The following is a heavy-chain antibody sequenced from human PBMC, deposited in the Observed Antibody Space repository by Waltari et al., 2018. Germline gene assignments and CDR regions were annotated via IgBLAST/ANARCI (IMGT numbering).Heavy chain of an antibody. CDR3: ARSGMAIFGVVAPRFDP. D-gene: IGHD3-3*01. Sequence: QVQLQESGPGLVKPSPTLSLTCTVSGGSISSGSYYWRWIRQPAGKGLEWIGYIYTSGSTNYNPSLKSRVTISVDTSKNQFSLKLSSVTAADTAVYYCARSGMAIFGVVAPRFDPWGQGTLVTVSS. J-gene: IGHJ5*02. V-gene: IGHV4-61*09. CDR2: IYTSGST. CDR1: GGSISSGSYY.